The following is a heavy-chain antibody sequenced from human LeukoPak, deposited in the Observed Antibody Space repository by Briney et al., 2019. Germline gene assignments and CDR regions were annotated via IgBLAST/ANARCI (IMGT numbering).Heavy chain of an antibody. CDR1: GYSIISDYY. V-gene: IGHV4-38-2*02. Sequence: MPSETLSLTCTVSGYSIISDYYWGWIRQSPGKGLGWIGSIYHSGNTYFNPSLKSRVTVSLDTSKNQFALKVTSMTAADTAVYYCTRVAFGDHFDIWGQGTMVTVSS. D-gene: IGHD3-10*01. CDR2: IYHSGNT. CDR3: TRVAFGDHFDI. J-gene: IGHJ3*02.